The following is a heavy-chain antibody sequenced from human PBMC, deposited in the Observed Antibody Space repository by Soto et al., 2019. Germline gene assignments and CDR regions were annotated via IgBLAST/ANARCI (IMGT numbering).Heavy chain of an antibody. Sequence: QVQLQESGPGLVKPSETLSLTCTVSGDSISSYSWSWIRQPPGKGLEWIGYIYYSGSTNYNPSLKSRVTISVDTSKNQFSLKLSSVTAADTAVYYCASLCTSTSCYDGYWGQGTLVTVSS. D-gene: IGHD2-2*01. J-gene: IGHJ4*02. CDR3: ASLCTSTSCYDGY. CDR2: IYYSGST. V-gene: IGHV4-59*01. CDR1: GDSISSYS.